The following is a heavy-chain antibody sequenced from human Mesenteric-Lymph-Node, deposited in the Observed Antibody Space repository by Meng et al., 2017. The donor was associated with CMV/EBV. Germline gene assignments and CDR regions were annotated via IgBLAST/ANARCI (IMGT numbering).Heavy chain of an antibody. CDR3: AREPVYDSSGWDGY. D-gene: IGHD3-22*01. CDR1: VGSFNNHA. V-gene: IGHV1-46*02. J-gene: IGHJ4*02. Sequence: SVKVSCKASVGSFNNHAISWVRRATGQGLEWMGIINPSGGSTSYAQKFQGRVTMTRDTSTSTVYMELSSLRSEDTAVYYCAREPVYDSSGWDGYWGQGTLVTVSS. CDR2: INPSGGST.